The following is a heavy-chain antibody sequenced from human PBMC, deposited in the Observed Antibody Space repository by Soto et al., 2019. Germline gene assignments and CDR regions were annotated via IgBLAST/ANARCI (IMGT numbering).Heavy chain of an antibody. CDR2: ISSNGVGT. CDR3: ARRARPDFYYMDV. CDR1: GFTLRGYA. D-gene: IGHD6-6*01. V-gene: IGHV3-64*01. J-gene: IGHJ6*03. Sequence: EVQLAESGGGLAQPGGSLRLSCAASGFTLRGYAMDWVRQAPGKGLEYVSGISSNGVGTYYANSVQGRFTISRDNSKNTVYLQMGGRRPEDMAVYYCARRARPDFYYMDVWGKGTTVTVSS.